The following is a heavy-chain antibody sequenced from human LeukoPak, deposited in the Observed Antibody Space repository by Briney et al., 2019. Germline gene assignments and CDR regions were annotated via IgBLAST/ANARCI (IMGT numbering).Heavy chain of an antibody. CDR2: ISGSGGST. Sequence: GGSLRLSCVVSGFTFSGNHINWVRQAPGKGLEWVSTISGSGGSTYYSDSVKGRFTISRDNSKNTLYLQMNSLRAEDTAVYYCAYGDYDCWGQGTLVTVSS. D-gene: IGHD4-17*01. CDR1: GFTFSGNH. V-gene: IGHV3-23*01. J-gene: IGHJ4*02. CDR3: AYGDYDC.